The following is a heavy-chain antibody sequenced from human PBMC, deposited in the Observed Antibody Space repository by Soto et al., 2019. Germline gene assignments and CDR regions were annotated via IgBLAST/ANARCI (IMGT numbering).Heavy chain of an antibody. J-gene: IGHJ6*02. D-gene: IGHD6-6*01. CDR1: GGSISSYY. CDR3: ARSWDSSSSSSYYGMDV. Sequence: SETLSLTCTVSGGSISSYYWSWIRQPPGKGLEWIGYIYYSGSTNYNPSLKSRVTISVDTSKNQFSLKLSSVTAADTAVYYCARSWDSSSSSSYYGMDVWGQGTTVTVSS. CDR2: IYYSGST. V-gene: IGHV4-59*08.